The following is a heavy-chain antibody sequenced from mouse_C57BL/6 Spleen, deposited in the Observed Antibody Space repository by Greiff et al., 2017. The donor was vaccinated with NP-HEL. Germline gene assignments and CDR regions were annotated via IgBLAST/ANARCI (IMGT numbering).Heavy chain of an antibody. V-gene: IGHV1-15*01. CDR2: IDPETGGT. J-gene: IGHJ4*01. D-gene: IGHD1-1*01. CDR1: GYTFTDYE. Sequence: QVKLKQSGAELVRPGASVTLSCKASGYTFTDYEMHWVKQTPVHGLEWIGAIDPETGGTAYNQKFKGKAILTADKSSSTAYMELRSLTSEDSAVYYCTRRTTVGDYAMDYWGQGTSVTVSS. CDR3: TRRTTVGDYAMDY.